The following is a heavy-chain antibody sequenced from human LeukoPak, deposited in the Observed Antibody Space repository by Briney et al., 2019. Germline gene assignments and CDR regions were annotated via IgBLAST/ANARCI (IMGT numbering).Heavy chain of an antibody. J-gene: IGHJ4*02. D-gene: IGHD1-26*01. CDR1: GGSFSGYY. Sequence: SETLSLTCAVYGGSFSGYYWSWIRQPPGKGLEWIGEINHSGSTNYNPSLKSRVTISVDTSKNQFSLKLNSVTAADTAVYYCAREGGSSRSLENWGQGTLVTVSS. V-gene: IGHV4-34*01. CDR2: INHSGST. CDR3: AREGGSSRSLEN.